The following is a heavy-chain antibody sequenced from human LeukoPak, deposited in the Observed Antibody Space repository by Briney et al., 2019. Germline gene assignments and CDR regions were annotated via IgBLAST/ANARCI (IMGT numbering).Heavy chain of an antibody. V-gene: IGHV4-34*01. D-gene: IGHD3-22*01. J-gene: IGHJ4*02. CDR2: INHSGST. CDR1: GGSFRGYY. Sequence: ETLSLTCAVYGGSFRGYYWSWIRQPPGKGLEWIGEINHSGSTNYNPSLKSRVTISVDTSKNQCSLKLSSVTAADTAVYYCATMSFRGYYYDSSGYYRSFDYWGQGTLVTVSS. CDR3: ATMSFRGYYYDSSGYYRSFDY.